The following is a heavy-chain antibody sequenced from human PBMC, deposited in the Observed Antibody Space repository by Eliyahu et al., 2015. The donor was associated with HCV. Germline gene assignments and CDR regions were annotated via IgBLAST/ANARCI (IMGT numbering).Heavy chain of an antibody. D-gene: IGHD1-26*01. CDR3: VGSLRELEFDY. CDR2: IYYTGST. CDR1: XVSIGRSYW. V-gene: IGHV4-4*02. Sequence: HVQLQESGPXLVKPXGTLSLXCAXSXVSIGRSYWWXWVRQPAGKGLEWIAGIYYTGSTTYNPSLKSRVTISVNNSRNHFSLTLSSVTAADTAVYYCVGSLRELEFDYWGQGTLVTVSS. J-gene: IGHJ4*02.